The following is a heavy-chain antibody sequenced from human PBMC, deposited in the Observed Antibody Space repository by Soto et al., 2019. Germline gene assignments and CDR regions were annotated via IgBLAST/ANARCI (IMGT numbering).Heavy chain of an antibody. CDR2: INPSGGST. CDR1: GYTFTSYY. Sequence: ASVKVSCKASGYTFTSYYMHWVRQAPGQGLEWMGIINPSGGSTSYAQKFQGRVTMTRDTSTSTVYMELSSLRSEDTAVYYCARYQDGYKRYYYYGMDVWGQGTTVTVSS. D-gene: IGHD5-12*01. CDR3: ARYQDGYKRYYYYGMDV. V-gene: IGHV1-46*01. J-gene: IGHJ6*02.